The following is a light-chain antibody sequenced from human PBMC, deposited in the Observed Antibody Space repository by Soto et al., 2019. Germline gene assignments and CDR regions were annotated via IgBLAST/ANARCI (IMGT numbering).Light chain of an antibody. Sequence: EIVMTQSPGTLCLSRGERATHSCRASQSVSSSYLAWYQQKPGQAPRLLIFGASTRATGIPDRFSGSGAGAYFNLTISRLEPADFGVYYCQQYGSSHTFGQGTRLEI. V-gene: IGKV3-20*01. J-gene: IGKJ5*01. CDR1: QSVSSSY. CDR2: GAS. CDR3: QQYGSSHT.